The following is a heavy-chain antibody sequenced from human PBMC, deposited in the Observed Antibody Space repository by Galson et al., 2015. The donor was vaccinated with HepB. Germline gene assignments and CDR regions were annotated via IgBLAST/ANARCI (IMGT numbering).Heavy chain of an antibody. D-gene: IGHD3-3*01. CDR2: IYYSGST. CDR1: GGSISSSSYY. CDR3: ARVYYDFWSGYSGGDYFDY. Sequence: LSLTCTVSGGSISSSSYYWGWIRQPPGKGLEWIGSIYYSGSTYYNPSLKSRVTISVDTSKNQFSLKLSPVTAADTAVYYWARVYYDFWSGYSGGDYFDYWG. V-gene: IGHV4-39*07. J-gene: IGHJ4*01.